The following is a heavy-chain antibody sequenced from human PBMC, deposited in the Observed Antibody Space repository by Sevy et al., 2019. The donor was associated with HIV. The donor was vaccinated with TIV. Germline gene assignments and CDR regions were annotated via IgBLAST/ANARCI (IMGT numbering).Heavy chain of an antibody. D-gene: IGHD6-19*01. Sequence: GGSLRLSCAASGFTFSSYAMHWVRQAPGKGLEWVAVISYDGSNKYYADSVKGRFTISRDNSKNTVYLQMNSLRAEDPAVYYCASAGYSSGWYGSFRYYGGDRVYYYGMDVWGQGTTVTVSS. CDR2: ISYDGSNK. J-gene: IGHJ6*02. V-gene: IGHV3-30-3*01. CDR3: ASAGYSSGWYGSFRYYGGDRVYYYGMDV. CDR1: GFTFSSYA.